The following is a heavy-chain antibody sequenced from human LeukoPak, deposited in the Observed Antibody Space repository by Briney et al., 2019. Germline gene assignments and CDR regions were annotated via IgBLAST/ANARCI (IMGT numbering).Heavy chain of an antibody. CDR3: AKDKVHCSSTSCCPDWFDP. J-gene: IGHJ5*02. Sequence: GGSLRLSCAASGFTFSSYAMSWVRQAPGKGLEWVSATSGSGGSTYYADSVKGRFTISRDNSKNTLYLQMNSLRAEDTAVYYCAKDKVHCSSTSCCPDWFDPWGQGTLVTVSS. V-gene: IGHV3-23*01. D-gene: IGHD2-2*01. CDR2: TSGSGGST. CDR1: GFTFSSYA.